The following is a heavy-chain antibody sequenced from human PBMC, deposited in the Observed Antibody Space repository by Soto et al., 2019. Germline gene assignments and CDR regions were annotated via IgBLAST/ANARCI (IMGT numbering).Heavy chain of an antibody. CDR1: GFTFSSYG. J-gene: IGHJ4*02. D-gene: IGHD5-12*01. CDR3: AKDTAFGYSGYGRGHFEY. CDR2: IWYGGSNK. Sequence: QVQLVESGGGVVQPGRSLRLSCAASGFTFSSYGMHWVRQAPGKGLEWVAVIWYGGSNKYYADSVKGRFTISRDNSKNTLYLQMNSLRAEDTAVYYCAKDTAFGYSGYGRGHFEYWGQGTLVTVSS. V-gene: IGHV3-33*06.